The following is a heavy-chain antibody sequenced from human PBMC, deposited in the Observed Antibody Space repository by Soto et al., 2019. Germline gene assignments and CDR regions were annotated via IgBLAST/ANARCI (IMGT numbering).Heavy chain of an antibody. D-gene: IGHD3-22*01. CDR2: IIPLLGVT. Sequence: QVQLVQSGAEVKKPGSSVKVSCKAPGDTFSSYTIHWVRQAPGQGLEWMGRIIPLLGVTNYAQKFQGRVTLTADTSTSTVYMELSSLRSEDRAVYFCARSSFYYDSSGYFDYWGQGALVTVSS. V-gene: IGHV1-69*02. CDR3: ARSSFYYDSSGYFDY. J-gene: IGHJ4*02. CDR1: GDTFSSYT.